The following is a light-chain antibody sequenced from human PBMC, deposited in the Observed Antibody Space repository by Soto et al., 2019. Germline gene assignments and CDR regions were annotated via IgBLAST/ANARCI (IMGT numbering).Light chain of an antibody. CDR1: SGDVGGYNY. CDR2: DVT. CDR3: CSYAGSYTYV. J-gene: IGLJ1*01. Sequence: QTVLTQPRSVSGTPGQSVTISCTGTSGDVGGYNYVSWYQQHPGKVPKLMIYDVTKRPSGVPDRFSGTKSGNTASLTISGLQAEDEADYYCCSYAGSYTYVFGTGTKVTVL. V-gene: IGLV2-11*01.